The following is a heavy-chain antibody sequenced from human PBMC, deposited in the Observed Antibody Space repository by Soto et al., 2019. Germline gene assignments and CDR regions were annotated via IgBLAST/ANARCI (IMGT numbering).Heavy chain of an antibody. CDR2: IRNKAKSYTA. CDR1: GFTFSDHY. J-gene: IGHJ5*01. V-gene: IGHV3-72*01. D-gene: IGHD4-17*01. CDR3: ARADYGGNSDS. Sequence: EVQLVESGGRLVQPGGSLRLTCAASGFTFSDHYMDWVRQAPGKGLEWVGRIRNKAKSYTADYAASVKGRFTISRDDSENSLYLQMSSLNSEDTAMYYCARADYGGNSDSWGQGTLVTVSS.